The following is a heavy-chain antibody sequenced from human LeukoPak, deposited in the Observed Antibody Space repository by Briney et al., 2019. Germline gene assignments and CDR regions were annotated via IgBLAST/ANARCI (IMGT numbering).Heavy chain of an antibody. V-gene: IGHV3-30*02. Sequence: GGSLRLSCVASGLTFSSNGMHWVRQAPGKGLEWVTFIQYDGSKKYYADSVKGRFTISRDNSKNTLYLEMNSLRAEDTAVYYCAKDIGSYYDYWGQGILVTVSS. CDR1: GLTFSSNG. D-gene: IGHD3-10*01. CDR3: AKDIGSYYDY. CDR2: IQYDGSKK. J-gene: IGHJ4*02.